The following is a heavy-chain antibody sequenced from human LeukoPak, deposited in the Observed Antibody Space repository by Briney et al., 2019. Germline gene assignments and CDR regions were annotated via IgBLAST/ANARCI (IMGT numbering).Heavy chain of an antibody. J-gene: IGHJ6*03. CDR1: GFRFTGHW. CDR2: INTNTGNP. CDR3: ARSIGAAGYMDV. Sequence: GASVKVSCKASGFRFTGHWMHWVRQAPGQALEWMGWINTNTGNPTYAQGFTGRFVFSLDTPVSTAYLQISSLKAEDTAVYYCARSIGAAGYMDVWGKGTTVTVSS. D-gene: IGHD6-13*01. V-gene: IGHV7-4-1*02.